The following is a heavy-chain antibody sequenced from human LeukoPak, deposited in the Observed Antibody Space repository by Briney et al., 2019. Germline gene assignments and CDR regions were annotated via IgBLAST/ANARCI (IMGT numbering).Heavy chain of an antibody. CDR2: INHSGST. J-gene: IGHJ4*02. V-gene: IGHV4-34*01. Sequence: PSETLSLTCAVYGGSFSGYYWSWIRQPPGEGLEWIGEINHSGSTNYNPSLKSRVTISVDTSKNQFSLKLSSVTAADTAVYYCARGLNYPDYWGQGTLVTVSS. CDR1: GGSFSGYY. CDR3: ARGLNYPDY.